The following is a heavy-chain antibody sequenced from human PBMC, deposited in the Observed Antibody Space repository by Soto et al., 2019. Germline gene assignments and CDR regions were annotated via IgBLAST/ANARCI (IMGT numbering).Heavy chain of an antibody. V-gene: IGHV4-39*01. CDR2: IYYSGST. D-gene: IGHD3-3*01. CDR3: ARTYYDFWRGAFDI. Sequence: QLQLQESGPGLVKPSETLSLTCTVSGGSISSSSYYWGWIRQPPGKGLEWIGSIYYSGSTYYNPSLKSRVTISVDTSKIQSSLKLSSVTAADTAVYYCARTYYDFWRGAFDIWGQGTMVTVSS. J-gene: IGHJ3*02. CDR1: GGSISSSSYY.